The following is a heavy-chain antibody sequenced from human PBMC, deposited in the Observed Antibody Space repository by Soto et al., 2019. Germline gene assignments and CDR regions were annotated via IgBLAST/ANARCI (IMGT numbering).Heavy chain of an antibody. CDR3: ARCRNAGFTHLVDP. V-gene: IGHV4-59*02. CDR1: VVSVTSYH. CDR2: TSYTGNT. Sequence: PWETLSLTCFVSVVSVTSYHWSCIRQFPGKGLEWIAYTSYTGNTNYNPSLQRRVTISLDTSKNQLSLKLTSMTAADTAVYYCARCRNAGFTHLVDPWAERTQDTVT. J-gene: IGHJ5*02. D-gene: IGHD1-1*01.